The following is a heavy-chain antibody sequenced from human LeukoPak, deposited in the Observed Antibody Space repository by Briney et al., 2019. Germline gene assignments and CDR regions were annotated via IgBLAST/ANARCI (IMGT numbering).Heavy chain of an antibody. CDR3: ARNCTNGVCN. V-gene: IGHV1-18*01. D-gene: IGHD2-8*01. CDR1: GYTFTSYG. Sequence: ASVKVSCMASGYTFTSYGISWVRQAPGQGLEGMGWISAYNGKKNYAQKLQGRVTMTTDTSTSTAYMELRSLRSDDTAVYYCARNCTNGVCNWGQGTLVTVSS. CDR2: ISAYNGKK. J-gene: IGHJ4*02.